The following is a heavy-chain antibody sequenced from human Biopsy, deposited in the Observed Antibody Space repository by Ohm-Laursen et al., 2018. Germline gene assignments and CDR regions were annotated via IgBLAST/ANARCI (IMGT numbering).Heavy chain of an antibody. CDR3: ARVDQYSFVHYIMDA. D-gene: IGHD3-10*01. CDR2: IYYSGRG. V-gene: IGHV4-59*01. Sequence: SGTLSLTCSVSGDSMARYYGTWNWQCPGKGLEWIAYIYYSGRGNYNSYLKGRGVISVDSYRNQLFLKLTSATAADTAIYYCARVDQYSFVHYIMDAWGRGTTVTVSS. CDR1: GDSMARYY. J-gene: IGHJ6*02.